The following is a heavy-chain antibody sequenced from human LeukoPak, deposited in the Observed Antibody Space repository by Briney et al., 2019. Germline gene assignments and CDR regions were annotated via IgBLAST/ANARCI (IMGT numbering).Heavy chain of an antibody. CDR2: ISSSGSTI. Sequence: GGSLRLSCAASGFTFSSYEMNWVRQAPGKGQEWVSYISSSGSTIYYADSVKGQFTISRDNAKNSLYLQMNSLRAEDTAVYYCAELGITMIGGVWGKGATVTISS. V-gene: IGHV3-48*03. D-gene: IGHD3-10*02. CDR1: GFTFSSYE. CDR3: AELGITMIGGV. J-gene: IGHJ6*04.